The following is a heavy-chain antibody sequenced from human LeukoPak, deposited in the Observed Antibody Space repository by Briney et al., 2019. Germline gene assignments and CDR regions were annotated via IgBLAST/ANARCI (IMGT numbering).Heavy chain of an antibody. CDR1: GFTFSSYS. Sequence: GGSLRLSCAASGFTFSSYSMNWVRQAPGKGLEWVSSISRSSSYKYYADSVKGRFTISRDNARNSLYLQMNSLRAEDTAVYYCASSRYDSSGYYGIIGYWGQGTLVTVSS. J-gene: IGHJ4*02. V-gene: IGHV3-21*01. CDR2: ISRSSSYK. D-gene: IGHD3-22*01. CDR3: ASSRYDSSGYYGIIGY.